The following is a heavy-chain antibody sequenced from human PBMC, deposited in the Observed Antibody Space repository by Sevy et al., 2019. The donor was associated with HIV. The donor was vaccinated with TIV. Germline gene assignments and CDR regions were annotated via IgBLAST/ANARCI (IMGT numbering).Heavy chain of an antibody. CDR3: ARDELELLGDSYYFDY. Sequence: ASVKVSCKASGYTFTSYGISWVRQAPGQGPEWMGWISAYNGNTNYAQKLQDRVTMTTDTSTSTAYMELRSLRSDDTAVYYCARDELELLGDSYYFDYWGQGTLVTVSS. CDR1: GYTFTSYG. V-gene: IGHV1-18*01. J-gene: IGHJ4*02. D-gene: IGHD1-7*01. CDR2: ISAYNGNT.